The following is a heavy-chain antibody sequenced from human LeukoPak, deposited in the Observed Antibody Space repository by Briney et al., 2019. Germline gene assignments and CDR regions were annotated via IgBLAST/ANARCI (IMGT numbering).Heavy chain of an antibody. J-gene: IGHJ3*02. Sequence: SETLSLTCAVYGGSFSGYYWSWIRQPPGKGLEWIGEINHSGSTNYNPSLKSRVTMSVDTSKNRFSLKLSSVTAADTAVYYCAREGAAFDIWGQGTMVTVSS. CDR1: GGSFSGYY. V-gene: IGHV4-34*01. CDR3: AREGAAFDI. CDR2: INHSGST.